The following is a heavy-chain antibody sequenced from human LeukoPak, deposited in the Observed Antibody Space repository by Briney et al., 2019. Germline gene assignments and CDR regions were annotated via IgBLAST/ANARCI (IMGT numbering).Heavy chain of an antibody. J-gene: IGHJ4*02. V-gene: IGHV1-46*01. D-gene: IGHD2-8*01. CDR3: ASEVPRTSRFDL. CDR2: LYPGGNKA. CDR1: GLTLTTIY. Sequence: ASVKVSCKASGLTLTTIYMHWVRQAPGQGLEWVAVLYPGGNKAIYAQRFQGRFTLTRDTSTNTVYMEVTSLASEDTAIYYCASEVPRTSRFDLWGQGTLVTVSS.